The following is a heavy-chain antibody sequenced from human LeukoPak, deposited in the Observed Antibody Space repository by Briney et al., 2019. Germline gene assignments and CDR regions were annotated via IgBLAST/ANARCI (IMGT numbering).Heavy chain of an antibody. CDR3: ARVKDAGYCSGGSCYYFDY. J-gene: IGHJ4*02. V-gene: IGHV3-7*01. Sequence: GGSLRLSCAASGFTVSSNYMSWVRQAPGKGLEWVANIKQDGSEKYYVDSVKGRFTISRDNAKNSLYLQMNSLRAEDTAVYYCARVKDAGYCSGGSCYYFDYWGQGTLVTVSS. CDR1: GFTVSSNY. D-gene: IGHD2-15*01. CDR2: IKQDGSEK.